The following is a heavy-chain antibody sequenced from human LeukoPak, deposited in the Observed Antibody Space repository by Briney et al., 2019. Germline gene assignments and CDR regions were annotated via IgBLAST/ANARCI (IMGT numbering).Heavy chain of an antibody. D-gene: IGHD6-6*01. J-gene: IGHJ4*01. CDR1: GFTFSAYG. CDR2: ISRARSYI. CDR3: ARNRGGYSTSSEQFDY. Sequence: PGGSLRLSCAASGFTFSAYGMNWVRQAPGKGLEWVSSISRARSYIHYTDSVKGRFTISRDNAKNSLYLQMNSLRAEDTALYYCARNRGGYSTSSEQFDYWGHGTLVIVSS. V-gene: IGHV3-21*01.